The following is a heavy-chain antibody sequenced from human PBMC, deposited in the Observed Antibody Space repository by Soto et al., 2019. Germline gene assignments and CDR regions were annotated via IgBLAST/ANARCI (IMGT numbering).Heavy chain of an antibody. CDR3: ARDGMTTGDT. V-gene: IGHV4-4*07. CDR2: VFSSVSA. J-gene: IGHJ4*02. CDR1: GVSVTSYT. D-gene: IGHD2-21*02. Sequence: QLQMQESSPGQVRPSETLSLTCSVSGVSVTSYTWSWVRQPANKGLEWIGRVFSSVSATYNPSLKRRVSISMDTAENRISLKLDSVTAADAGVYFCARDGMTTGDTWGPGTLVTVSS.